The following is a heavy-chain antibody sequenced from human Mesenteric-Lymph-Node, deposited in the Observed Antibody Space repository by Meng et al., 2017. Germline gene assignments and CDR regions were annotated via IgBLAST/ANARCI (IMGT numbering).Heavy chain of an antibody. J-gene: IGHJ5*02. V-gene: IGHV1-18*01. CDR3: ARAWMGGGFDP. CDR1: GYTFTRHG. Sequence: QVQLVQSGAEGKRPGASVKVSCKASGYTFTRHGITWVRQAPGQGLEYMGWISGYNGDTIYAQNLQGRVTMTTDTSTNIAYMELRSLRADDTAVYYCARAWMGGGFDPWGQGTLVTVSS. CDR2: ISGYNGDT. D-gene: IGHD1-26*01.